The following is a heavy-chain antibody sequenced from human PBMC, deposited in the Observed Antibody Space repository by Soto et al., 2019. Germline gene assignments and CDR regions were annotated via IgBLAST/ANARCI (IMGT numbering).Heavy chain of an antibody. CDR1: GFTFSNYA. Sequence: QVQLVESGGGVVQPGRSLRVSCAASGFTFSNYAMHWVRQAPGKGLEWVAVVSYDGSKQFYADSVEGRFTISRDSSKSTLYLHMDNLRDEDTAVYYCARDRVEYYDNSGYYNFDYWGQGTLVTVSS. J-gene: IGHJ4*02. CDR3: ARDRVEYYDNSGYYNFDY. V-gene: IGHV3-30-3*01. CDR2: VSYDGSKQ. D-gene: IGHD3-22*01.